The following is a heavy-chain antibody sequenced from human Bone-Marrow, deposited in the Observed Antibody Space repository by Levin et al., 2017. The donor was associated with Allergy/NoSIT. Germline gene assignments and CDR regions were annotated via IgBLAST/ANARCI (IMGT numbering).Heavy chain of an antibody. D-gene: IGHD2-2*01. Sequence: GESLKISCAASGFTFSSYAMSWVRQAPGKGLEWVSAISGSGGSTYYADSVKGRFTISRDNSKNTLYLQMNSLRAEDTAVYYCAKLGGSGDIVVVPAAPGVDYWGQGTLVTVSS. J-gene: IGHJ4*02. CDR2: ISGSGGST. CDR3: AKLGGSGDIVVVPAAPGVDY. V-gene: IGHV3-23*01. CDR1: GFTFSSYA.